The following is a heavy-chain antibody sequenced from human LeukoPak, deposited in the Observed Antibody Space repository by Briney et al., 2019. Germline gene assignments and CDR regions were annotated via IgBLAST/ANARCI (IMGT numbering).Heavy chain of an antibody. D-gene: IGHD5-18*01. Sequence: ASVKVSFKASGYTFTIYYMHWVRQAPGQGNEWMGVINPSGGSTSYAQKFQGRVTMTRDTSTSTVYMELSSLRSEDTAVYYCARDLGYSYGFELNHAFDIWGQGTMVTVSS. V-gene: IGHV1-46*01. CDR2: INPSGGST. CDR1: GYTFTIYY. CDR3: ARDLGYSYGFELNHAFDI. J-gene: IGHJ3*02.